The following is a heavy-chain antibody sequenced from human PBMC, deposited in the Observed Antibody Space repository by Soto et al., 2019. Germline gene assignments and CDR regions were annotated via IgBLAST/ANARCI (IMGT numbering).Heavy chain of an antibody. V-gene: IGHV4-59*01. CDR3: ARGARGSYYYYYGMEV. CDR2: IYYSGIT. D-gene: IGHD6-25*01. Sequence: SDTLSLTCTVSGGSISTFYWSWIRQTPGKGLEWIGYIYYSGITDYNPSLKSRVTLSVDTSKNQFSLNLRSVTAADTAVYYCARGARGSYYYYYGMEVWGQGTTVTVSS. CDR1: GGSISTFY. J-gene: IGHJ6*02.